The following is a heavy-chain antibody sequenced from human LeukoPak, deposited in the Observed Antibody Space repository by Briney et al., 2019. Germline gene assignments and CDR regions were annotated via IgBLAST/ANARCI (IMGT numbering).Heavy chain of an antibody. CDR2: ISAYNGNT. CDR3: ARAGGWAREDYKADAFDI. J-gene: IGHJ3*02. V-gene: IGHV1-18*01. D-gene: IGHD6-19*01. Sequence: GASVKVSCKASGYTFTNFGISWVRQAPGRGLEWMGWISAYNGNTNYAQKVQDRVTMTTDTSTSTAYMELRSLRSDDTAVYYCARAGGWAREDYKADAFDIWGQGTMVTVSS. CDR1: GYTFTNFG.